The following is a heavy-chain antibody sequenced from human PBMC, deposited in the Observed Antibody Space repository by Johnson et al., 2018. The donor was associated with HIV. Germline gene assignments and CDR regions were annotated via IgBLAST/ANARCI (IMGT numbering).Heavy chain of an antibody. CDR2: INWNGGST. V-gene: IGHV3-20*04. J-gene: IGHJ3*02. CDR1: GFTFGDYG. Sequence: VQLLESGGGVVQPGRSLRLSCAASGFTFGDYGMSWVRQAPGKGLEWVSGINWNGGSTDYADSVKGRFTISRDNSKNTLYVQMNSLRAADTAVYYCAREVSSGGYCTTTTCYAAAFDIWGRGTMVTVSS. D-gene: IGHD2-2*01. CDR3: AREVSSGGYCTTTTCYAAAFDI.